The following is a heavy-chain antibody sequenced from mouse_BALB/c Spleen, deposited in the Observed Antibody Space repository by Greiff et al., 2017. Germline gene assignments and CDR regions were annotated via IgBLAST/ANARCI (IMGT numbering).Heavy chain of an antibody. J-gene: IGHJ2*01. CDR3: ARGGNFYFDY. CDR1: GYSITSDYA. CDR2: ISYSGST. V-gene: IGHV3-2*02. D-gene: IGHD2-1*01. Sequence: EVQLQESGPGLVKPSQSLSLTCTVTGYSITSDYAWNWIRQFPGNKLEWTGYISYSGSTSYNPSLKSRISITRDTSKNQFFLQLNSVTTEDTATYYCARGGNFYFDYWGQGTTLTVSS.